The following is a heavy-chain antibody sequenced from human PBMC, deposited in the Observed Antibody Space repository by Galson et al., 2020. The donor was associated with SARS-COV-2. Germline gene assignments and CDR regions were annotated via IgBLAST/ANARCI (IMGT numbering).Heavy chain of an antibody. J-gene: IGHJ6*02. CDR1: GFPFSTYS. CDR3: AGDEGIRGYNYGRVYYGMDV. D-gene: IGHD5-18*01. CDR2: ISTSSSYT. V-gene: IGHV3-21*01. Sequence: GESLKISCAASGFPFSTYSMNWVRLAPGKGLEWVSSISTSSSYTYYVDSVKGRFSISRDNPRNSLYLQMNSLRAEDTAVYYCAGDEGIRGYNYGRVYYGMDVWGQGTTVTVSS.